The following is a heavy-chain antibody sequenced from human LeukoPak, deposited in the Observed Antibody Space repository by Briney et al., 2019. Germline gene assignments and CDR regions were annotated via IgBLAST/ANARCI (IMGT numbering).Heavy chain of an antibody. V-gene: IGHV4-39*07. CDR1: GGSISSSSYY. J-gene: IGHJ5*02. D-gene: IGHD1-26*01. Sequence: SETLSLTCTVSGGSISSSSYYWGWIRQPPGKGLEWIGSIYYSGSTYYNPSLKSRVTISVDTSKNQFSLKLSSVTAADTAVYYCARDRSGSYLGWFDPWGQGTLVTVSS. CDR3: ARDRSGSYLGWFDP. CDR2: IYYSGST.